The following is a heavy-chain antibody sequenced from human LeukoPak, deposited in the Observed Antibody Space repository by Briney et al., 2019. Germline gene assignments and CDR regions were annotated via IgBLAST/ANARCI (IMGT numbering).Heavy chain of an antibody. CDR2: INPSGGST. CDR3: ARDLGEYYDFWSGYSLDAFDI. J-gene: IGHJ3*02. CDR1: GYTFTSYY. Sequence: ASVKVSCKASGYTFTSYYMHWVRQAPGQGLEWMGIINPSGGSTSYARKFQGRVTMTRDTSTSTVYMELSSLRSEDTAAYYCARDLGEYYDFWSGYSLDAFDIWGQGTMVTVSS. V-gene: IGHV1-46*01. D-gene: IGHD3-3*01.